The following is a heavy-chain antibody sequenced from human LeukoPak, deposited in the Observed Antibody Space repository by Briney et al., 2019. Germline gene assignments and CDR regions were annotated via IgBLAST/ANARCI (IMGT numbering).Heavy chain of an antibody. V-gene: IGHV3-64D*09. CDR2: ISSNGGTI. J-gene: IGHJ4*02. CDR1: GFTFSTYA. Sequence: PGGSLRLSCSASGFTFSTYAMHWVRQAPGKGLEYVSAISSNGGTIYYTDSVKGRFSISGDNSKSTLYLQLSSLRAEDTAVYYCVKGSEAYCDSKSDYWGQGTLVTVSS. CDR3: VKGSEAYCDSKSDY. D-gene: IGHD3-22*01.